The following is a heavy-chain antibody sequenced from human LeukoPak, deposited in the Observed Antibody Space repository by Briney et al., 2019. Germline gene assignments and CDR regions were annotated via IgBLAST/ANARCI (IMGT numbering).Heavy chain of an antibody. Sequence: PGGSLRLSCSASGFTFRDYPIHWVRQAPGEGLQYVSAISSAGGTTYYADSVRGRFTISRDNSKNTLYLQKSSLRAEDTALYYCVKVGDSGYGEYYQHWGQGTLVTVSS. CDR1: GFTFRDYP. CDR2: ISSAGGTT. CDR3: VKVGDSGYGEYYQH. V-gene: IGHV3-64D*06. J-gene: IGHJ1*01. D-gene: IGHD5-12*01.